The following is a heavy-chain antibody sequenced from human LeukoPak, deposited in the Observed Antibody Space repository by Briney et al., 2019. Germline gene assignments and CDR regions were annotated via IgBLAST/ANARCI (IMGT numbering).Heavy chain of an antibody. CDR2: ISGSGGST. CDR3: ARDGFTDTILFDY. J-gene: IGHJ4*02. CDR1: GFTISSNY. Sequence: GGSLRLSCAASGFTISSNYMIWVRQAPGKGLEWVSAISGSGGSTYYADSVKGRFTISRDNSKNTLYLDINSLRAEDTAVYYCARDGFTDTILFDYWGQGTLVTVSS. D-gene: IGHD5-18*01. V-gene: IGHV3-23*01.